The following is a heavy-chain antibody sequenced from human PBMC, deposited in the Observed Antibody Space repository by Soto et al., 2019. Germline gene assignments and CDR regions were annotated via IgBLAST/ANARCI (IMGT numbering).Heavy chain of an antibody. J-gene: IGHJ3*02. D-gene: IGHD3-3*01. Sequence: QLHLVQSGAVVKKPGASVTVSCSASGYPVTAYYMHWVRQAPGRGLEWMGGINPATGAAKYTQTGQGKVTIARDTSTSTVFMELRGLTSKDTAVFYCSRGGGVGVAGSAAFDMWGQGTLVTVSS. V-gene: IGHV1-2*02. CDR1: GYPVTAYY. CDR3: SRGGGVGVAGSAAFDM. CDR2: INPATGAA.